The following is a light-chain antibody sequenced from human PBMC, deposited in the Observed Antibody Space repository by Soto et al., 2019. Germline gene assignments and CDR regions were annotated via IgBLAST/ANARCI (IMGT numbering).Light chain of an antibody. V-gene: IGKV3-11*01. Sequence: EIVLTQSPATLSLSPGERATLSCRASQSVGKYFFWYQQKPGQAPRLLISDASNRATGIPARFSGGGSGTDFSLTISSLAPEDFAVYYGQDRNYWPRITFGQGTRLESK. CDR2: DAS. J-gene: IGKJ5*01. CDR1: QSVGKY. CDR3: QDRNYWPRIT.